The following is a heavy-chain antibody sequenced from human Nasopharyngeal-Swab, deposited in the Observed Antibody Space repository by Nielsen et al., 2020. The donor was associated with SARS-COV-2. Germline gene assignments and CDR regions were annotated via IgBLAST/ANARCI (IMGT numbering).Heavy chain of an antibody. D-gene: IGHD4-17*01. Sequence: PGKRLEWIGEINHSGSTNYNPSLKSRVTISVDTSKNQFSLKLSSVTAADTAVYYCARGSVTGGDGMDVWGQGTTVTVSS. CDR2: INHSGST. J-gene: IGHJ6*02. V-gene: IGHV4-34*01. CDR3: ARGSVTGGDGMDV.